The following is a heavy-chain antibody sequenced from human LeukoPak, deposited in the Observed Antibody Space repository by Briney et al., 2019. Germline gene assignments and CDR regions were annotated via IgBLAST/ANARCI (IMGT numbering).Heavy chain of an antibody. CDR3: ARVRYGSGSYYYDY. CDR2: INPKSGGT. J-gene: IGHJ4*02. D-gene: IGHD3-10*01. CDR1: GYTFTGYY. V-gene: IGHV1-2*02. Sequence: ASVKVSCKAFGYTFTGYYVHWVRQAPGQGLEWMGWINPKSGGTNYAQKFQGRVTMTRDTSISTAYMELSRLRSDDKAVYYCARVRYGSGSYYYDYWGQGTLVTVSS.